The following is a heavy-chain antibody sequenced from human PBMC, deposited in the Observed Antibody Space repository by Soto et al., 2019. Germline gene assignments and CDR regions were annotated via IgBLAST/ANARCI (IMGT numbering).Heavy chain of an antibody. J-gene: IGHJ4*02. CDR3: ARDSSSWYFFDY. D-gene: IGHD6-13*01. Sequence: GPSVKVSCKASGGKMSSFAISWVRQAPGQGLEWIGGIIPLWGSTSYAQKFQGRVTITADESTNTAYMELNGLRSEDTAVYYCARDSSSWYFFDYWGQGTLVTVSS. V-gene: IGHV1-69*13. CDR2: IIPLWGST. CDR1: GGKMSSFA.